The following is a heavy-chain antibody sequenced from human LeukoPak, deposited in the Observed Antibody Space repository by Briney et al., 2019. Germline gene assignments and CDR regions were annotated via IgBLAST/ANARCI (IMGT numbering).Heavy chain of an antibody. CDR3: TGHVQGGESSGYADY. J-gene: IGHJ4*02. Sequence: GGSLKLSCAASGFSFSGAAMHWVRQASGKGLEWVGRIRRKANSYATSYAGSVKGRVTIYGDDSKSTEYLQMNSLETEDTAVYYCTGHVQGGESSGYADYWGQGTLVTVSS. D-gene: IGHD3-22*01. CDR1: GFSFSGAA. CDR2: IRRKANSYAT. V-gene: IGHV3-73*01.